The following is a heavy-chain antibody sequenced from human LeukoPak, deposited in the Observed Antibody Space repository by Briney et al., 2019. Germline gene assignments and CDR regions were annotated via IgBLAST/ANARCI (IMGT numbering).Heavy chain of an antibody. CDR1: GYSFTTFG. V-gene: IGHV1-18*01. D-gene: IGHD5-12*01. Sequence: ASVKVSCKASGYSFTTFGITWVRQAPGQGLEWMAWLSAHIGDTNYAQKLQGRVTMTTDTSTSTAYMELRSLRSDDTAVYYCARSIRYSGYDFSAWGQGTLVTVSS. CDR2: LSAHIGDT. CDR3: ARSIRYSGYDFSA. J-gene: IGHJ4*02.